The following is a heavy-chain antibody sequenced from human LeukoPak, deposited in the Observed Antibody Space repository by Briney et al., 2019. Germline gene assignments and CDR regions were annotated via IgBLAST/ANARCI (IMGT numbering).Heavy chain of an antibody. D-gene: IGHD6-19*01. CDR2: ISWNSGSI. CDR1: GFIFNNYA. V-gene: IGHV3-9*01. Sequence: GRSLRLSCAGSGFIFNNYAMHWVRHPPGKGLGWVSGISWNSGSIDYADSVKGRFTISRDNAKNSLYLQMNSLRVEDTAFYYCAKDNRRHYTSGPNPDSLHWGQGALVTVSS. CDR3: AKDNRRHYTSGPNPDSLH. J-gene: IGHJ4*02.